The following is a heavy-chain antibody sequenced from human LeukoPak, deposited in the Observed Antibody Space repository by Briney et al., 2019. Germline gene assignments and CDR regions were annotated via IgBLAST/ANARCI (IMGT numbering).Heavy chain of an antibody. CDR1: GGSISSYY. Sequence: KPSETLSLTCTVSGGSISSYYWSWIRQPPGKGLEWIGHIYYSGSTNYNPSLKSRVTISVDTSKNQFSLKLSSVTAADTAVYYCARGKNTYYYYMDVWGKGTTVTVSS. CDR2: IYYSGST. V-gene: IGHV4-59*12. CDR3: ARGKNTYYYYMDV. J-gene: IGHJ6*03.